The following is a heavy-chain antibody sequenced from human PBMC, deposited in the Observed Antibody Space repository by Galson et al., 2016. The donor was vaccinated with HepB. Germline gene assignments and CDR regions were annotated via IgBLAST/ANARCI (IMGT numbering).Heavy chain of an antibody. CDR3: ARDLGHNILTGYTYYYFYGMAV. D-gene: IGHD3-9*01. Sequence: SVKVSCKASGYTFTSYTIHWVRQAPGQGLEWMGWINAGTGNTKYSQNFQGRVTITRDTSASTAYMELSSLRSEDTAVYYCARDLGHNILTGYTYYYFYGMAVWGQGTTVTVSS. CDR1: GYTFTSYT. CDR2: INAGTGNT. J-gene: IGHJ6*02. V-gene: IGHV1-3*01.